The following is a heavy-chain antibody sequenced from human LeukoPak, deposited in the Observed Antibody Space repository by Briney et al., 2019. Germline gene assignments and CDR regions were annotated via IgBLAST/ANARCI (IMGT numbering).Heavy chain of an antibody. Sequence: GGSLRLSCAASGFTFSRYGMHWVRQAPGKGLEWVAVISYDGSNKFYADSVKGRFTISRDNAKNTLYLQMNSLRADDTAVYYCLRAFDIWGQGTMVTVSS. CDR1: GFTFSRYG. J-gene: IGHJ3*02. CDR3: LRAFDI. V-gene: IGHV3-30*03. CDR2: ISYDGSNK.